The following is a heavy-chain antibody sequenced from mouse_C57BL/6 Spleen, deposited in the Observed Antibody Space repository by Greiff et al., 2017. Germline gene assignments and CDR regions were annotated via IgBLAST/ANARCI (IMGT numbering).Heavy chain of an antibody. Sequence: QLPPSLAELLHPGASVQLSCPASVYTFPESTLPWVTQRSGQGLEWLGWFYPGCGSLTSNEKFKDTATLTADTSSSTVYMGLRRLTSEDSAVYFCAKHEDGDDYAMDYWGQGTSVTVSS. J-gene: IGHJ4*01. D-gene: IGHD3-3*01. V-gene: IGHV1-62-2*01. CDR1: VYTFPEST. CDR2: FYPGCGSL. CDR3: AKHEDGDDYAMDY.